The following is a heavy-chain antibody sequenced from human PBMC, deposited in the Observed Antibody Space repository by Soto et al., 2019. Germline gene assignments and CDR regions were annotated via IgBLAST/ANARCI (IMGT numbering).Heavy chain of an antibody. J-gene: IGHJ4*02. CDR1: GGTFSSYA. V-gene: IGHV1-69*13. D-gene: IGHD3-22*01. CDR3: ARLSYYDSSGSQGY. CDR2: VIPIFGTA. Sequence: GASVKVSCKASGGTFSSYAISWVRPAPGQGLEWVGGVIPIFGTANYAQKFQGRVTSTADEATSTAYMELSSLRSEDTAVYYCARLSYYDSSGSQGYWGRGTLVTVSS.